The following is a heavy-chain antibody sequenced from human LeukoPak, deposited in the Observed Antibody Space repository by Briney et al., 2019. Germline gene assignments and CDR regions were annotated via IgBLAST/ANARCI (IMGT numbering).Heavy chain of an antibody. Sequence: SGTLSLTCAVSGGSISSSNWWRWVRQPPGKGLEWIGEIYHSGSTNYNPSLKSRVTISVDKSKNQFSLKLSSVTAADTAVYYCARGGGYSYGYYYYYGMDVWGQGTTVTVSS. J-gene: IGHJ6*02. CDR1: GGSISSSNW. CDR3: ARGGGYSYGYYYYYGMDV. V-gene: IGHV4-4*02. D-gene: IGHD5-18*01. CDR2: IYHSGST.